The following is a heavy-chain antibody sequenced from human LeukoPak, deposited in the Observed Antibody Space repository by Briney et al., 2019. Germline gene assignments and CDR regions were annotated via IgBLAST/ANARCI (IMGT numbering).Heavy chain of an antibody. CDR1: GFTFDDYG. D-gene: IGHD3-10*01. CDR3: AREMARGYYGSGSYYNVPDY. Sequence: GGSLRLSCAASGFTFDDYGMSWVRQAPGKGLEWVSGINWNGGSTGYADSVKSRFTISRDNAKNSLYLQMNSLRAEDTALYYCAREMARGYYGSGSYYNVPDYWGQGTLFTVSS. J-gene: IGHJ4*02. V-gene: IGHV3-20*04. CDR2: INWNGGST.